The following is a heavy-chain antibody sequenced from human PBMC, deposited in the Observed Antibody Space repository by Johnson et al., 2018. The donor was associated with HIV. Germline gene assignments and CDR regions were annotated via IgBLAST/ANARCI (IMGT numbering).Heavy chain of an antibody. D-gene: IGHD1-26*01. CDR1: GFTFSDYD. Sequence: VQLVESGGGLVQPGGSLRLSCAASGFTFSDYDLNWVRQAPGKGLQWVSYISSSGYTIYYADSVKGRFTISRDNAKNSLFLQINSLRAEDTAVYYCAREIIVGPTTSDSDAFDIWGQGTIVSVSS. CDR2: ISSSGYTI. CDR3: AREIIVGPTTSDSDAFDI. J-gene: IGHJ3*02. V-gene: IGHV3-48*03.